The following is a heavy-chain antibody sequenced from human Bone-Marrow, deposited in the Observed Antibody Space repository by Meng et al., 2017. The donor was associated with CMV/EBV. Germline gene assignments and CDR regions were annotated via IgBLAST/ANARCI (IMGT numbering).Heavy chain of an antibody. CDR3: AREWAGSGSSYGMDV. CDR1: GGSISSSSYY. Sequence: SETLSLTCTVSGGSISSSSYYWGWIRQPPGKGLEWFGSIYYSGSTYYNPSLKSRVTISVDTSKNQFSLKLSSVTAADTAVYYCAREWAGSGSSYGMDVWGQGTTVTVSS. J-gene: IGHJ6*02. D-gene: IGHD3-10*01. CDR2: IYYSGST. V-gene: IGHV4-39*07.